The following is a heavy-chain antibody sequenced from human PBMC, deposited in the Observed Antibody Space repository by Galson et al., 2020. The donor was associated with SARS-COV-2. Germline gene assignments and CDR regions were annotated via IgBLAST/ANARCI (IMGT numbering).Heavy chain of an antibody. CDR1: GYTFTSYD. V-gene: IGHV1-8*01. CDR3: ARDYTAMDYYYYYGMDV. D-gene: IGHD5-18*01. Sequence: ASVKVSCKASGYTFTSYDINWVRQATGQRLEWMGWMNPNSGNTGYAQKFQGRVTMTRNTSISTAYMELSSLRSEDTAVYYCARDYTAMDYYYYYGMDVWGQGTTVTVSS. CDR2: MNPNSGNT. J-gene: IGHJ6*02.